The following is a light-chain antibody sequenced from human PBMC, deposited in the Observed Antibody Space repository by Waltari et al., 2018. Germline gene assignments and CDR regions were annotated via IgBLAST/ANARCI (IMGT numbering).Light chain of an antibody. Sequence: LVLTHSPSASASLGASVQLTCTLSSGSSRNVIAWLQQQPGKGPRYLMKVNSDGRHRKGDDIPDRFSASKSGTECQLTISSLQSEDEADYFCQTGGHGTWVFGGGTKLTVL. CDR1: SGSSRNV. J-gene: IGLJ3*02. CDR3: QTGGHGTWV. CDR2: VNSDGRH. V-gene: IGLV4-69*01.